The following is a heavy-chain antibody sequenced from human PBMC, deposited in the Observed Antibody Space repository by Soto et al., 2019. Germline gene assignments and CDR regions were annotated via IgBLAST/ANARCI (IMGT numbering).Heavy chain of an antibody. J-gene: IGHJ6*02. CDR1: GYSFTTYW. CDR3: AIRRRTDHSGYRPLMYYYYGVDV. D-gene: IGHD5-12*01. Sequence: PGESLKISCKGSGYSFTTYWINWVRQMPGKGLEWVGRIDPNDSYTSYSPSFQGHVTISADKSIKTAYLQWSSLKASDTAMYYCAIRRRTDHSGYRPLMYYYYGVDVWGQGTTVTVSS. V-gene: IGHV5-10-1*01. CDR2: IDPNDSYT.